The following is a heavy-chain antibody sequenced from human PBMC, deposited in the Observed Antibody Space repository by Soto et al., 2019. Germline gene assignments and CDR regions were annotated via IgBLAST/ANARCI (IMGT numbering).Heavy chain of an antibody. V-gene: IGHV4-31*03. CDR1: GGSISSGGYY. D-gene: IGHD2-21*02. J-gene: IGHJ4*02. CDR3: ARMLVVTFLFDY. CDR2: IYYSGST. Sequence: SETLSLTCTVSGGSISSGGYYWSWIRQHPGKGLEWIGYIYYSGSTYYNPSLKSRVTISVDTSKNQFSLKLSSVTAADTAVYYCARMLVVTFLFDYWGQGTLVTVSS.